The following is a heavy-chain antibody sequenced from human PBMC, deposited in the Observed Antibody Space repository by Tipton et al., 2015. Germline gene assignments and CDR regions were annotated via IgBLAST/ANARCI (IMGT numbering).Heavy chain of an antibody. V-gene: IGHV4-38-2*01. CDR1: AYSISSDYY. J-gene: IGHJ4*02. Sequence: TLSLTCAVSAYSISSDYYWSWIRQPPGKGLEWIGSISHSGNTYYNPSLKRRVTISLDTSKNQFSLTLNSVTAADTAVYYCACQDYDSLTRDYQTVDYWGQGTLVAVSS. CDR2: ISHSGNT. CDR3: ACQDYDSLTRDYQTVDY. D-gene: IGHD3-9*01.